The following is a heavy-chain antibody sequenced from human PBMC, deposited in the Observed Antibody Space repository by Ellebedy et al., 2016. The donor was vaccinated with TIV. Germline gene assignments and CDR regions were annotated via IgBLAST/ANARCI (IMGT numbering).Heavy chain of an antibody. D-gene: IGHD7-27*01. CDR2: IYYSGTT. J-gene: IGHJ5*02. CDR3: ARRLGVINWGVANWFDP. V-gene: IGHV4-30-4*01. CDR1: SGSISSGDYY. Sequence: LRLSCSVSSGSISSGDYYWSWLRQSPGKGLEWIGYIYYSGTTYYNPSLKSRLTISVDKSKHQFSLRLSSLTAADTAMYFCARRLGVINWGVANWFDPWGQGTLVTVSS.